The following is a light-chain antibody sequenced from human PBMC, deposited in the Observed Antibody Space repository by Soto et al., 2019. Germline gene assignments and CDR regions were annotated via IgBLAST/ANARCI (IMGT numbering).Light chain of an antibody. CDR1: ESINRH. J-gene: IGKJ5*01. CDR2: AAS. Sequence: DIQMTQSPSSLSASVGDRVTITCRASESINRHLNWYQQKPGKAPKLLIYAASSLQNGVPSRFRGCGSGTAFTLTISNLQPEDFATYYCQQSYSTLSLTFGQGTRLEIK. V-gene: IGKV1-39*01. CDR3: QQSYSTLSLT.